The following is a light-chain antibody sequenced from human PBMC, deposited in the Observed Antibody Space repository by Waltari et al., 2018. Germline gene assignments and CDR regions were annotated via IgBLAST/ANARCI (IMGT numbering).Light chain of an antibody. Sequence: HSALTHPPSVSGSPGQSITIPCTGTNSHVGCYNFVSRYQQHPGKAPKLMIFDVSNRPSGVSDHFSGSKSGNTASLTISGLQAEDEADYYCSSYISSDTLELFGGGTSLTVL. CDR1: NSHVGCYNF. CDR2: DVS. CDR3: SSYISSDTLEL. J-gene: IGLJ2*01. V-gene: IGLV2-14*03.